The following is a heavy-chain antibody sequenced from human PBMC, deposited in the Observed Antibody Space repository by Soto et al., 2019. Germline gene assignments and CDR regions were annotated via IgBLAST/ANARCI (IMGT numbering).Heavy chain of an antibody. D-gene: IGHD3-22*01. CDR2: IRSKAYGGTT. J-gene: IGHJ4*02. CDR3: TRVTNGRTNYYDSSGARGY. V-gene: IGHV3-49*03. Sequence: GGSLRLSCTASGFTFGDYAMSWFRQAPGKGLEWVGFIRSKAYGGTTEYAAPVKGRFTISRDDSKSIAYLQMNSLKTEDTAVYYCTRVTNGRTNYYDSSGARGYWGQGTLVTVSS. CDR1: GFTFGDYA.